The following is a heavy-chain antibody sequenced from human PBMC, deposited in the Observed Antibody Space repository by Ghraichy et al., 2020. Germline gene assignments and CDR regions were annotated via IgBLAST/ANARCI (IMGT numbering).Heavy chain of an antibody. V-gene: IGHV3-21*01. Sequence: GGSLRLSCAASGFTFSSYTMNWVRQAPGKGLEWVSSVSSSSSFIYYTDSLKGRFTISRDNAKNSLYLQMNSLRAEDTAVYYCARAGGNYNDPVDYWGRGTLVTVSS. D-gene: IGHD1-26*01. CDR3: ARAGGNYNDPVDY. J-gene: IGHJ4*02. CDR1: GFTFSSYT. CDR2: VSSSSSFI.